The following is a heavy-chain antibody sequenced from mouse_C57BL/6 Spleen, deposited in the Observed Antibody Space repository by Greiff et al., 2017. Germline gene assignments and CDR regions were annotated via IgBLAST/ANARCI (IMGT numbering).Heavy chain of an antibody. CDR3: AREGDYGYFDY. Sequence: QVQLQQSGAELVRPGTSVKMSCKASGYTFTNYWIGWAKQRPGHGLEWLGDIYPGGGYTNYNEKFKGKATLTADKSSSTAYMQFSSLTSEDSAIYDCAREGDYGYFDYWGQGTTLTVSS. J-gene: IGHJ2*01. CDR2: IYPGGGYT. V-gene: IGHV1-63*01. D-gene: IGHD2-4*01. CDR1: GYTFTNYW.